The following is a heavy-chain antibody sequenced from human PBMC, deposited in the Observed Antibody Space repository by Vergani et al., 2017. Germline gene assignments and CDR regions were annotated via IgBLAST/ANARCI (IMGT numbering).Heavy chain of an antibody. Sequence: EVQLLESGGGLVQPGGSLRLTCAASEFTFSNYAMNWVRQAPGKGLEWVSAISGHGDRTYYADSVKGRFTISRDNSKNTVYLQMNSLKAEDRATYYCAREERSNTSPFVGDWGQGTLVTVSS. CDR2: ISGHGDRT. D-gene: IGHD2/OR15-2a*01. CDR1: EFTFSNYA. V-gene: IGHV3-23*01. CDR3: AREERSNTSPFVGD. J-gene: IGHJ4*02.